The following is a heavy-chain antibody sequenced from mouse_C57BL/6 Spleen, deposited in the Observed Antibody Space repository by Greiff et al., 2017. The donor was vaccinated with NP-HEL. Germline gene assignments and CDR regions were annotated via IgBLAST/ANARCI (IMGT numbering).Heavy chain of an antibody. Sequence: EVMLVESGGGLVKPGGSLKLSCAASGFTFSDYGMHWVRQAPEKGLEWVAYISSGSSTIYYADTVKGRFTISRDNAKNTLFLQMTSLRSEDTAMYYCANNYYGRAWFACWGQGTLVTVSA. CDR3: ANNYYGRAWFAC. V-gene: IGHV5-17*01. CDR2: ISSGSSTI. J-gene: IGHJ3*01. D-gene: IGHD1-1*01. CDR1: GFTFSDYG.